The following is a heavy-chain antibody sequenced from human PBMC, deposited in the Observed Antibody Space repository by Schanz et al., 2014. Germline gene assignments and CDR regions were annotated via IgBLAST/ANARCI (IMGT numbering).Heavy chain of an antibody. D-gene: IGHD3-10*01. J-gene: IGHJ6*02. Sequence: QVQLVQSGAEVKKPGASVKVSCKASGYTFTSDSMHWVRQAPGQGLEWMGRIIPVLAIANYAQNFQGRVTITADKSTSTAYMELTSLRSEDTAVYYCARDGGEVVRGVIEGVNHYYYGMDVWGQGTTVTVSS. V-gene: IGHV1-69*04. CDR2: IIPVLAIA. CDR1: GYTFTSDS. CDR3: ARDGGEVVRGVIEGVNHYYYGMDV.